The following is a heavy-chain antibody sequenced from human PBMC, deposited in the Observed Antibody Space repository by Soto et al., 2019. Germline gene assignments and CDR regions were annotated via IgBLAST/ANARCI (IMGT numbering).Heavy chain of an antibody. CDR2: INSNTGGT. J-gene: IGHJ4*02. D-gene: IGHD1-7*01. V-gene: IGHV1-2*02. CDR1: GYTFKDYF. CDR3: ARESVVTGTHHFDY. Sequence: ASVKVSCKASGYTFKDYFLHWVRQAPGQGLEWMGWINSNTGGTNYAQKFQGRVTMTRDTPISTAYMELSRLTSDDTAVYHCARESVVTGTHHFDYWGQGSLVTVSS.